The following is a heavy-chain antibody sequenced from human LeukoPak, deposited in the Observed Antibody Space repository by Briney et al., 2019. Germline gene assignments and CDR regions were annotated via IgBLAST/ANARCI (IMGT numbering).Heavy chain of an antibody. CDR3: ARDVTYHGGDWFNP. V-gene: IGHV3-48*04. Sequence: PGGSLRLSCAASEFTSSSYNMSWVRQAPGKGLEWVSYISSTASSIYYADSVKGRFTISRDNAKNSLYLQMNSLRAEDTAVYYCARDVTYHGGDWFNPWGQGTLVTVSS. J-gene: IGHJ5*02. CDR1: EFTSSSYN. CDR2: ISSTASSI. D-gene: IGHD4-23*01.